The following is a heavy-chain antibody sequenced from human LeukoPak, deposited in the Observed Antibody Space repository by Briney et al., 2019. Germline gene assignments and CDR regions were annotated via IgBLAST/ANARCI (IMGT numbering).Heavy chain of an antibody. V-gene: IGHV4-39*01. D-gene: IGHD2-15*01. CDR3: AAALDY. J-gene: IGHJ4*02. CDR2: IYYSGNT. Sequence: SETLSLTCTVSGDSINSSTYSWGWIRQPPGKGLEYIGSIYYSGNTYYNPSLESRVIISVDTSKNQFSLKLTSVTAADTAVYYCAAALDYWGRGTLVTVSS. CDR1: GDSINSSTYS.